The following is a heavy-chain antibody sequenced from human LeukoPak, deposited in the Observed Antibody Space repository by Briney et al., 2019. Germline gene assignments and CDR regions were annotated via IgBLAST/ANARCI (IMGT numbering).Heavy chain of an antibody. CDR2: ISSSGSTI. CDR3: ARSQGGYCSSTSCYGGDLDAFDI. J-gene: IGHJ3*02. Sequence: SGGSLRLSCAASGFTFSDYYMSWIRQAPGKGLEWVSYISSSGSTIYYADSVKGRLTISRDNSKNTLYLQMNSLRAEDTAVYYCARSQGGYCSSTSCYGGDLDAFDIWGQGTMVTVSS. D-gene: IGHD2-2*01. CDR1: GFTFSDYY. V-gene: IGHV3-11*04.